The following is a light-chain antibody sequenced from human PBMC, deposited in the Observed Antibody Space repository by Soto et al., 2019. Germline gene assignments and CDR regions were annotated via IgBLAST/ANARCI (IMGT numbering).Light chain of an antibody. V-gene: IGLV3-21*02. CDR2: DDR. CDR1: NIGRKS. Sequence: SYELTQPPSVSVAPGQSARITCGGDNIGRKSVHWYQQRPGQAPVLVVFDDRDRPSGIPERFSGSNSENTATLTISRVEAGDEADYYCQVWDSATDPNYVFGPGTKVTVL. CDR3: QVWDSATDPNYV. J-gene: IGLJ1*01.